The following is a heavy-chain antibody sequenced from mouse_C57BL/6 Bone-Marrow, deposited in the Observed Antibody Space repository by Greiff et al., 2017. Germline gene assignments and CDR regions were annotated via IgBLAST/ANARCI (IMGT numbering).Heavy chain of an antibody. D-gene: IGHD2-1*01. J-gene: IGHJ3*01. Sequence: QVQLQQSGAELARPGASVKLSCKASGYTFTSYGISWVKQRTGQGLEWIGEIYPRSGNTYYNEKFKGKATLTADKSSSTAYMQLSSLTSEDSAVYFCARSSGYGNGWFAYWGQGTLVTVSA. V-gene: IGHV1-81*01. CDR2: IYPRSGNT. CDR1: GYTFTSYG. CDR3: ARSSGYGNGWFAY.